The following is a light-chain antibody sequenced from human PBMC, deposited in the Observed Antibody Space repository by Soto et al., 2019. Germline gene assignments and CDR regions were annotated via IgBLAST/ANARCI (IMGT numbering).Light chain of an antibody. J-gene: IGKJ1*01. CDR3: QQYNNWPPWT. V-gene: IGKV3-15*01. CDR1: QSVRSN. Sequence: EIVMTQSPVTLSVSPGERATLSCRASQSVRSNLAWYQQKPVQAPRLLMYDASTRATGIPARFSGSGSGTEFTLTISSLQSEDFAVYYCQQYNNWPPWTFGQGTKVDIK. CDR2: DAS.